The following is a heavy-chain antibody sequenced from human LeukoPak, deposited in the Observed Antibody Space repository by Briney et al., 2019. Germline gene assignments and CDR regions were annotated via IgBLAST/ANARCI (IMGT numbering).Heavy chain of an antibody. D-gene: IGHD2-2*01. CDR1: GGSISSYY. CDR3: ARGGYCSSTSCYFRLGTDAFGI. CDR2: IYYSGST. Sequence: SETLSLTCTVSGGSISSYYWSWIRQPPGKGLEWIGYIYYSGSTNYNPSLKSRVTISVDTSKNQFSLKLSSVTAADTAVYYCARGGYCSSTSCYFRLGTDAFGIWGQGTMVTVSS. J-gene: IGHJ3*02. V-gene: IGHV4-59*01.